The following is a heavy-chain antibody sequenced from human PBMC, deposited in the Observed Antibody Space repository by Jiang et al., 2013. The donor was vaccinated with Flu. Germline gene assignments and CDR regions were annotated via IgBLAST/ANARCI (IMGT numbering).Heavy chain of an antibody. V-gene: IGHV1-69*02. CDR1: GGTFSSYT. D-gene: IGHD3-10*01. J-gene: IGHJ3*02. Sequence: GSSVKVSCKASGGTFSSYTISWVRQAPGQGLEWMGRIIPILGIANYAQKFQGRVTITADKSTSTAYMELSSLRSEDTAVYYCARGSGSYPLDIWGQGTMVTVSS. CDR2: IIPILGIA. CDR3: ARGSGSYPLDI.